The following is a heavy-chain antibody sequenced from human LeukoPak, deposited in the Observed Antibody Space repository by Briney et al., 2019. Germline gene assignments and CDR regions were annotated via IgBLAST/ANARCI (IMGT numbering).Heavy chain of an antibody. D-gene: IGHD2-15*01. CDR2: ISYDGSNK. V-gene: IGHV3-30-3*01. CDR1: GFTFSSYA. Sequence: QPGGSLRLSCAASGFTFSSYAMHWVRQAPGKGLEWVAVISYDGSNKYYADSVKGRFTISRDNFKNTLYLQMNSLRAEDTAVYYCARDSRLGAYCSGGSCYFSFAFDIWGQGTMVTVSS. CDR3: ARDSRLGAYCSGGSCYFSFAFDI. J-gene: IGHJ3*02.